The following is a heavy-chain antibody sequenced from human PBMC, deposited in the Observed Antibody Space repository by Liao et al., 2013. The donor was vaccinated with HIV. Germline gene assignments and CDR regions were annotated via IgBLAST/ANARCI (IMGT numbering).Heavy chain of an antibody. V-gene: IGHV4-61*02. Sequence: QVHLQESGPGLVKPSQTLSLTCTVSNGSITGGRYYWNWIRQPAGKGLEWIGRVYTNGRTNYNPSLRSRVTMSVDTSRNEFSLNLILLTAADTAVYYCARGVPPDYWGQGTLVSVSS. CDR1: NGSITGGRYY. J-gene: IGHJ4*02. CDR3: ARGVPPDY. CDR2: VYTNGRT. D-gene: IGHD2-8*01.